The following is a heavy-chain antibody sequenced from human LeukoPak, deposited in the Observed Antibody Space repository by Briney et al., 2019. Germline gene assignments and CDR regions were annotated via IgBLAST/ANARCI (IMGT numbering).Heavy chain of an antibody. Sequence: GGSLRLSCAASGFTFSDYYMSWIRQAPGKGLEWVSYISSSGSTIYYADSVKGRFTISRDNSKNTLYLQMNSLRAEDTAVYYCAKGYYGSGSYGWFDPWGQGTLVTVSS. CDR2: ISSSGSTI. CDR1: GFTFSDYY. D-gene: IGHD3-10*01. J-gene: IGHJ5*02. CDR3: AKGYYGSGSYGWFDP. V-gene: IGHV3-11*01.